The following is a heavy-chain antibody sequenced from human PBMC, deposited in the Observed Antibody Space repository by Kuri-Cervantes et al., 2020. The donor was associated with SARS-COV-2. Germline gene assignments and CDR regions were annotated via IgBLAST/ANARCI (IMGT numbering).Heavy chain of an antibody. J-gene: IGHJ4*02. D-gene: IGHD7-27*01. CDR3: ARVAGDPYYFDY. Sequence: GESLKISCAASGFTFSSYSMNWVRQAPGKGLEWVSSISSSSSYIYDADSVKGRFTISRDNAKNSLYLQMNSLRAEDTAVYYCARVAGDPYYFDYWGQGTLVTVSS. CDR1: GFTFSSYS. CDR2: ISSSSSYI. V-gene: IGHV3-21*01.